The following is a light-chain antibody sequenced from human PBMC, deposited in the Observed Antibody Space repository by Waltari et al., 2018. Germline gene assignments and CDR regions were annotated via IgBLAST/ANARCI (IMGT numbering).Light chain of an antibody. CDR1: QSISTY. CDR2: EAS. J-gene: IGKJ4*01. V-gene: IGKV3-11*01. Sequence: EIVLTQSPVTLSLSPGERATLSCRASQSISTYLVWYQHKPGQAPRLLIYEASNRATGIPARFSGSGSGTDFTLTITSLEPEDFAFYYCQQRSNWPPLTFGGGTKVEIK. CDR3: QQRSNWPPLT.